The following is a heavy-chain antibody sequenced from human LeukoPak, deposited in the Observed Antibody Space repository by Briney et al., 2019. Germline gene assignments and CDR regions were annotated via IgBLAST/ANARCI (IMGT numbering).Heavy chain of an antibody. D-gene: IGHD3/OR15-3a*01. CDR1: GGSFSGYF. J-gene: IGHJ4*02. CDR2: INHGGNT. CDR3: ARAQGNGLIDF. Sequence: SETLSLTCGVYGGSFSGYFWSWIRQTPGTGLEWIGDINHGGNTNYNPSLKSRVTISVDASKNHYSLKMNSVTAADTADYYCARAQGNGLIDFWGQGTLVTVSS. V-gene: IGHV4-34*01.